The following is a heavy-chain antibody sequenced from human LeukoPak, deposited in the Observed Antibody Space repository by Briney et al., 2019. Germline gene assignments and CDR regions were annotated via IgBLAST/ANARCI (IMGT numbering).Heavy chain of an antibody. Sequence: GGSLRLSCAASGFTFSHYGMHWVRQAPGRGLDWLAFIGFGGTNKYYADSVQGRFTISRDNSKNTLYLQMNSLRIEDTAVFFCAKGSIPAAVTYYMDVWGEGTTVTVSS. V-gene: IGHV3-30*02. CDR3: AKGSIPAAVTYYMDV. D-gene: IGHD2-2*01. J-gene: IGHJ6*03. CDR1: GFTFSHYG. CDR2: IGFGGTNK.